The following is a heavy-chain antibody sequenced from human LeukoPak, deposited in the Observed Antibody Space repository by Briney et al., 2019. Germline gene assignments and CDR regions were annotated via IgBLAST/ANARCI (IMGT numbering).Heavy chain of an antibody. CDR1: GFTVSSNY. CDR2: IYSGGST. CDR3: ARDRVRGVAYGMDV. D-gene: IGHD3-10*01. V-gene: IGHV3-66*01. J-gene: IGHJ6*02. Sequence: GGSLRLSCAASGFTVSSNYMSWVRQAPGKGLERVSVIYSGGSTYYADSVKGRFTISRDNSKNTLYLQMNSLRAEDTAVYYCARDRVRGVAYGMDVWGQGTTVTVSS.